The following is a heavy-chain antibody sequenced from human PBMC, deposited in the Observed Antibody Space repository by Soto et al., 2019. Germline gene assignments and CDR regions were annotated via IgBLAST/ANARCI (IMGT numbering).Heavy chain of an antibody. CDR3: SKDDRAYGDYSYFDY. V-gene: IGHV3-23*01. CDR1: GFTFSSYA. D-gene: IGHD4-17*01. Sequence: GGSLRLSCAASGFTFSSYAMSWVRQAPGKGLEWVSAISGSGGSTYYADSVKGRFTISRDNSKNTLYLQMNSLRAEDTAVYYWSKDDRAYGDYSYFDYWGQGTLVTVSS. CDR2: ISGSGGST. J-gene: IGHJ4*02.